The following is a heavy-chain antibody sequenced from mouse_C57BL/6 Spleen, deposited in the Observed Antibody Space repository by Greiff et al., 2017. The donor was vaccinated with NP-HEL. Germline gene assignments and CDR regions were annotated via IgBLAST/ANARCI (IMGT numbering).Heavy chain of an antibody. J-gene: IGHJ2*01. CDR1: GFTFSSYA. CDR3: ARADVWYYFDY. Sequence: EVKLMESGEGLVKPGGSLKLSCAASGFTFSSYAMSWVRQTPEKRLEWVAYISSGGDYIYYADTVTGRFTISRDNARNTLYLQMSSLKSDDTAMYYCARADVWYYFDYWGQGTTLTVSS. CDR2: ISSGGDYI. D-gene: IGHD1-1*02. V-gene: IGHV5S21*01.